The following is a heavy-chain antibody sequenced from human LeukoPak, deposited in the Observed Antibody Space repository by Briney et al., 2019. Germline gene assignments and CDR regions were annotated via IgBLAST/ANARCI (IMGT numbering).Heavy chain of an antibody. J-gene: IGHJ4*02. CDR3: ARDLYRIVVVPHYFDY. Sequence: SETLSLTCAVYGGSFTNYFWSWIRQPPGKGLEWIGEINHSGSTNYNPSLKSRVTISVDTSKNQFSLKLSSVTAADTAVYYCARDLYRIVVVPHYFDYWGQGTLVTVSS. CDR2: INHSGST. CDR1: GGSFTNYF. V-gene: IGHV4-34*01. D-gene: IGHD3-22*01.